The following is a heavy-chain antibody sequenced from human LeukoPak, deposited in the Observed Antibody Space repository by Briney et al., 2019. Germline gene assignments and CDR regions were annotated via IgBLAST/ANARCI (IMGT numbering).Heavy chain of an antibody. CDR3: ARQGITIFGVVITPWYYYGMDV. CDR2: IYYSGST. D-gene: IGHD3-3*01. CDR1: GGSFSGYY. J-gene: IGHJ6*02. V-gene: IGHV4-39*01. Sequence: SETLSLTCAVYGGSFSGYYWGWIRQPPGKGLEWIGSIYYSGSTYYNPSLKSRVTISVDTSKNQFSLKLSSVTAADTAVYYCARQGITIFGVVITPWYYYGMDVWGQGTTVTVSS.